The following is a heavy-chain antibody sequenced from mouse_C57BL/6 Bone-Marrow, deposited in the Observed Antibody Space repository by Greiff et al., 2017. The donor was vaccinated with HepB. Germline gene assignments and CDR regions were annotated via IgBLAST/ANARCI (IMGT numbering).Heavy chain of an antibody. Sequence: QVQLQQSGAELVRPGASVKLSCKASCYTFTSYGISWVKQRTGQGLEWIGEIYPRSGNTYYNAKFKGKATLTADKSSSTGYMDHRSLTSEDSAVYFCEAWFAYEDRGTGITVTA. CDR2: IYPRSGNT. V-gene: IGHV1-81*01. CDR3: EAWFAY. J-gene: IGHJ3*01. CDR1: CYTFTSYG.